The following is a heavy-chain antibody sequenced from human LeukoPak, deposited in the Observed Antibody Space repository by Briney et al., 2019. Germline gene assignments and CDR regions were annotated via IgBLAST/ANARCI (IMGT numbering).Heavy chain of an antibody. Sequence: SETLSLTCTVSGGSFRTSYWSWIRQPPGKGLEWIGDIYYSGSTNYNPSLKSRVTISIDTSKNQFSLKLSSVTAADTAVYYCARNSGSISRYYYYMDVWGKGTTVTVSS. CDR2: IYYSGST. D-gene: IGHD1-26*01. V-gene: IGHV4-59*01. CDR1: GGSFRTSY. J-gene: IGHJ6*03. CDR3: ARNSGSISRYYYYMDV.